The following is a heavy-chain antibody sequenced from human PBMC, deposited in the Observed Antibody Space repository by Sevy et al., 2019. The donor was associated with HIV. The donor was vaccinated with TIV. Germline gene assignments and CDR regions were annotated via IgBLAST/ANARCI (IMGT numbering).Heavy chain of an antibody. CDR2: IYSGGST. Sequence: GGSLRLSCEASGFTVSGNYMAWVRLAPGKGLEWVSLIYSGGSTYYADSVKGRFTISRDNAKNTLYLQMNPLRAEDTAVYFCARDRYYDASGYYYYYYGMDVWGQGTTVTVSS. CDR1: GFTVSGNY. CDR3: ARDRYYDASGYYYYYYGMDV. D-gene: IGHD3-22*01. V-gene: IGHV3-66*01. J-gene: IGHJ6*02.